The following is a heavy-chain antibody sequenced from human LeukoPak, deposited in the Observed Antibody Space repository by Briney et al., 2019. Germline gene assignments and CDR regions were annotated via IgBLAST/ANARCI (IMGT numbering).Heavy chain of an antibody. V-gene: IGHV4-4*07. J-gene: IGHJ4*02. CDR3: ARGLLIGGYSRGYFDS. CDR2: IYTTGST. CDR1: GGSIRSYY. Sequence: SETLSLTCTVSGGSIRSYYWSWIRQPAGKGLEWIGRIYTTGSTNYNPSLKSRVTMSVDTSNNQFSLKLSSVTAADTAVYYCARGLLIGGYSRGYFDSWGQGTLVTVSS. D-gene: IGHD3-22*01.